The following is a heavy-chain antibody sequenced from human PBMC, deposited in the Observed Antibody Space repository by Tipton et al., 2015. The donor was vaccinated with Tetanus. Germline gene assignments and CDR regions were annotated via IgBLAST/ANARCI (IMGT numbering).Heavy chain of an antibody. D-gene: IGHD2-15*01. CDR1: GFIFSNYG. J-gene: IGHJ4*02. CDR3: AREADCSGGSCFSGDFDN. V-gene: IGHV3-33*01. Sequence: CAASGFIFSNYGIHWVRQAPGKGLEWVAVSWYDGTDQYYADSVKGRFTLSRDNSKNTLYLQMNSLRAEDTALYYCAREADCSGGSCFSGDFDNWGQGTQVTVSS. CDR2: SWYDGTDQ.